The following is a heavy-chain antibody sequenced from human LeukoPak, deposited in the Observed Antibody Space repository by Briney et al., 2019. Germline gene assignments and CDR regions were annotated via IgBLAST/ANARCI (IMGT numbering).Heavy chain of an antibody. V-gene: IGHV3-21*01. J-gene: IGHJ6*03. Sequence: PGGSLRLSCAASGYIFSSYSMNWVRQAPGKGLEWVSSISSSSSYMYYADSVKGRFTISRDKAKNALYLQMNSLRAEDTAVYYRARTGGSLGYYYYMDVWGKGTTVTVSS. CDR3: ARTGGSLGYYYYMDV. D-gene: IGHD2-15*01. CDR2: ISSSSSYM. CDR1: GYIFSSYS.